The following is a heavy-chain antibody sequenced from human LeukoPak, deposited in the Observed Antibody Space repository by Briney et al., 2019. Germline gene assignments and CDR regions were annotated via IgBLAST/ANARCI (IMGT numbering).Heavy chain of an antibody. D-gene: IGHD1-26*01. V-gene: IGHV4-34*01. J-gene: IGHJ5*02. CDR1: GGSFSGYY. CDR3: ARRRWATPFDP. CDR2: INHSGST. Sequence: SETLSLTCAVYGGSFSGYYWSWIRQPPGNGLEWIGEINHSGSTNYNPSLKTRVTISVDTSKNQFSLKLSSVTAADTAVYYCARRRWATPFDPWGQGTLVTVSS.